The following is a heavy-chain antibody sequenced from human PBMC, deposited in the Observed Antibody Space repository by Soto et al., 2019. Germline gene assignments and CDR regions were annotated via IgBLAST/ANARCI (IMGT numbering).Heavy chain of an antibody. Sequence: QVPLVESGGGVVQPGRSLRLSCAASGFTFSSYAMHWVRQAPGKGLEWVAIMSYDGNNQYYADSVKGRFTISRDNFNNTLHLQMNSLRAEDTAVYYCAKALGELSPESFDYWGQGILVTVSS. CDR2: MSYDGNNQ. J-gene: IGHJ4*02. CDR1: GFTFSSYA. D-gene: IGHD3-16*02. CDR3: AKALGELSPESFDY. V-gene: IGHV3-30*18.